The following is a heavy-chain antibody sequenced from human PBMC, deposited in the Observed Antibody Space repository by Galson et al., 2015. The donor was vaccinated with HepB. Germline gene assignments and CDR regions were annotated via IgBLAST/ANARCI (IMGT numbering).Heavy chain of an antibody. CDR2: IIPIFGTA. CDR1: GGTFSSYA. J-gene: IGHJ3*02. Sequence: SVKVSCKASGGTFSSYAISWVRQAPGQGLEWMGGIIPIFGTANYAQKFQGRVTITADESTSTAYMELSSLRSEDTAVYYCARERGDYGDSDAFEIWGQGTMVTVSS. CDR3: ARERGDYGDSDAFEI. D-gene: IGHD4-17*01. V-gene: IGHV1-69*13.